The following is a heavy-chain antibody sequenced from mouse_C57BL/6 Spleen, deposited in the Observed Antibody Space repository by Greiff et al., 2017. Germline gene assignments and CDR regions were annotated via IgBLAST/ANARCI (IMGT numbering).Heavy chain of an antibody. J-gene: IGHJ4*01. Sequence: QVQLKESGPELVKPGASVKISCKASGYAFSSSWMNWVKQRPGKGLEWIGRIYPGDGDTNYNGKLKGKATLTADNSSSTAYMQLSSLTSEDSAVYFCARNAMDYWGQGTSVTVSS. V-gene: IGHV1-82*01. CDR3: ARNAMDY. CDR1: GYAFSSSW. CDR2: IYPGDGDT.